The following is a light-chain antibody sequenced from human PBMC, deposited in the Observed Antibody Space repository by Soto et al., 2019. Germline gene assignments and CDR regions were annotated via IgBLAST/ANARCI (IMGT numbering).Light chain of an antibody. CDR2: AAS. CDR1: QSVNSK. V-gene: IGKV3-15*01. J-gene: IGKJ1*01. Sequence: EIVMTHSPANLSVSPGERATLSCRASQSVNSKLAWYQQKPGQAPRLLIYAASTRATGIPARFSGSGSGTEFTLTISSLQSEDFAVYYCQQYKNWPWTFGQGTKVDI. CDR3: QQYKNWPWT.